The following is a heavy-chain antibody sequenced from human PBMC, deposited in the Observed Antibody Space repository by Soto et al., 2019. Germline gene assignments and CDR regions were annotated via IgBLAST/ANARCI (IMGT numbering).Heavy chain of an antibody. D-gene: IGHD6-6*01. V-gene: IGHV4-39*01. CDR3: AAPYSSSAAHYYYYGRDV. CDR2: IYYSGST. CDR1: GGSISSSSYY. J-gene: IGHJ6*02. Sequence: PSETLSLTCTVSGGSISSSSYYWGWFRQPPGKGLEWIGSIYYSGSTYYNPSLKSRVTISVDTSKNQFSLKLSSVTAADTAVYYCAAPYSSSAAHYYYYGRDVWGQGTTVTVSS.